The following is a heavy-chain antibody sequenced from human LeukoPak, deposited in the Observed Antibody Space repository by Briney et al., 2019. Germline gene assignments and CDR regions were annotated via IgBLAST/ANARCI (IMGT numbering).Heavy chain of an antibody. J-gene: IGHJ4*02. CDR1: GYTFTGYY. V-gene: IGHV1-2*06. CDR3: AITRGYCSSTNCLDY. D-gene: IGHD2-2*01. CDR2: INPNSGGT. Sequence: GASVKVSCKASGYTFTGYYLHWVRQAPGQGLEWMGRINPNSGGTNYVQKFQGRVTMTRDTSIGTAYMELSRLRSDDTAVYYCAITRGYCSSTNCLDYWGQGTLVTVSS.